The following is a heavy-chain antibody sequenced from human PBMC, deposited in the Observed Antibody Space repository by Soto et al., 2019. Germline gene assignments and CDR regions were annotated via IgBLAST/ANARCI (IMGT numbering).Heavy chain of an antibody. V-gene: IGHV3-9*01. J-gene: IGHJ4*02. CDR1: GFKFDDYT. CDR2: ISWSSVNL. D-gene: IGHD6-19*01. CDR3: VKGLNIDYNSGWLYFDY. Sequence: SLRLSCAASGFKFDDYTMHWARQTPGRGLEWVSSISWSSVNLDYRDSVKGRFAISRDNAKNALYLQMNSLRVEDTALYYCVKGLNIDYNSGWLYFDYWGQGTVVTVSS.